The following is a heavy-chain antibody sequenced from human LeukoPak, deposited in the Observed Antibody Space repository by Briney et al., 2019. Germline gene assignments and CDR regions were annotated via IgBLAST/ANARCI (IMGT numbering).Heavy chain of an antibody. CDR1: GGSLSSGSYY. J-gene: IGHJ2*01. CDR2: IYTSGST. D-gene: IGHD1-26*01. CDR3: ARGVGAGGFDL. V-gene: IGHV4-61*02. Sequence: SETLSLTCTVSGGSLSSGSYYWSWIRQPAGTGLEWIGRIYTSGSTNYNPSLKIRVTISVDTPKNQFSLKLSSVTAADTAVYYCARGVGAGGFDLWGRGTLVTVSS.